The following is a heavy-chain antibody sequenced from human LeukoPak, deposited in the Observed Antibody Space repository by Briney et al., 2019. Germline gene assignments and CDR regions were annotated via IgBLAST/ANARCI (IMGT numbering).Heavy chain of an antibody. CDR3: ARSLTAAAGNLGY. Sequence: ASVKVSCKASGYTFTSYSIHWVRQAPGQGREWMGIINPSGGTTTYTQKFQGRVTMTRDMSTSTVYMEPSSLRSEDTGVYYCARSLTAAAGNLGYWGQGTLITVFS. D-gene: IGHD6-13*01. CDR2: INPSGGTT. J-gene: IGHJ4*02. V-gene: IGHV1-46*01. CDR1: GYTFTSYS.